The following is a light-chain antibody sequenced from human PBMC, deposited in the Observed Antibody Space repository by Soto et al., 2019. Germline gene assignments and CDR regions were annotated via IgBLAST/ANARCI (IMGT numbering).Light chain of an antibody. Sequence: AIRMTQSPSSFSASTGDRVTITCRASQGISSYLAWYQQKPGKAPKLLIYAASTLQSGVPSRFSGSGSGTDFTLTISCLQSEDVENYYFQQYYSYPFTSGPGTTVDIK. V-gene: IGKV1-8*01. CDR1: QGISSY. J-gene: IGKJ3*01. CDR2: AAS. CDR3: QQYYSYPFT.